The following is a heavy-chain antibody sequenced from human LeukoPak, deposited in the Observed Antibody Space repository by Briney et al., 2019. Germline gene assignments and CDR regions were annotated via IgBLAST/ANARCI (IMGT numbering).Heavy chain of an antibody. J-gene: IGHJ5*02. CDR1: GYTFTSYG. V-gene: IGHV1-18*01. CDR3: AIGRQLDNWFDP. Sequence: ASVKVSCKASGYTFTSYGISWVRQAPGQGLEWMGWISAYNGNTNFAQKLQGRVTMTTDTSTSTAYMELRSLRSDDTAVYYCAIGRQLDNWFDPWGQGTLVTVSS. CDR2: ISAYNGNT. D-gene: IGHD6-13*01.